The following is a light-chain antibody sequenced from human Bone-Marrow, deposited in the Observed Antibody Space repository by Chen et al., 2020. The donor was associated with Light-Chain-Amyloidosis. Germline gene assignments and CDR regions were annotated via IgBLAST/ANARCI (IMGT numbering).Light chain of an antibody. CDR3: QQRSNWPPLT. CDR1: QNVGTH. CDR2: DAS. V-gene: IGKV3-11*01. Sequence: EIVLTQSPATLSLSLGERVTLSCRASQNVGTHLAWYQQKPGQAPRLLIYDASNRATGIPGRFSGSGSGTAFTLTISSLEPEDFAVYYCQQRSNWPPLTFGGGTKVEMK. J-gene: IGKJ4*01.